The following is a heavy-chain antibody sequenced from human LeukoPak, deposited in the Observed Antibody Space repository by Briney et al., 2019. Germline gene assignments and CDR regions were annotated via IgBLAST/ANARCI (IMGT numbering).Heavy chain of an antibody. Sequence: ASVKVSCKASGYTFTSYDINWVRQAPGQGLEWMASMNPNNGNTAYARKFQDRVTMTRDTSIGTAYLELSALRSEDTAVYYCARLHWESGGTSFYYYMDVWGKGTTVTVSS. V-gene: IGHV1-8*01. CDR1: GYTFTSYD. D-gene: IGHD3-16*01. J-gene: IGHJ6*03. CDR2: MNPNNGNT. CDR3: ARLHWESGGTSFYYYMDV.